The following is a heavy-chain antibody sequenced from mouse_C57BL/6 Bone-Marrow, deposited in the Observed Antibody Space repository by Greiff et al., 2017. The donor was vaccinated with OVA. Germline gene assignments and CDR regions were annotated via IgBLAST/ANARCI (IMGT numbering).Heavy chain of an antibody. V-gene: IGHV3-1*01. CDR1: GYSITSGYD. CDR2: ISYSGST. CDR3: ARGNSLQKYWYFDV. J-gene: IGHJ1*03. Sequence: EVQLQQSGPGMVKPSQSLSLTCTVTGYSITSGYDWHWIRHFPGNKLEWMGYISYSGSTNYNPSLKSRISITHDTSKNHFFLKLNSVTTEDTATYYCARGNSLQKYWYFDVWGTGTTVTVSS.